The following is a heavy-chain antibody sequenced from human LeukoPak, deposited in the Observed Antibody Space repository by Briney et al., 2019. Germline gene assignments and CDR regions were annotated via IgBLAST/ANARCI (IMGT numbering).Heavy chain of an antibody. CDR3: ARGPDIAVAGS. CDR2: ISGSGGST. V-gene: IGHV3-23*01. Sequence: GGSLRLSCAASGFTFSSYAMSWVRQAPGKGLEWVSAISGSGGSTYYADSVKGRFTISRDNAKNSLYLQMNSLRAEDTAVYYCARGPDIAVAGSWGQGTLVTVSS. J-gene: IGHJ4*02. CDR1: GFTFSSYA. D-gene: IGHD6-19*01.